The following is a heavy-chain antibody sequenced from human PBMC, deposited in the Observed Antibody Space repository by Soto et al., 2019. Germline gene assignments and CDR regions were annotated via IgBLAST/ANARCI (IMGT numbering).Heavy chain of an antibody. CDR3: ARHGYSYGGGYFEY. J-gene: IGHJ4*02. V-gene: IGHV3-66*04. CDR2: IYSGGSA. CDR1: GFTVSSNY. D-gene: IGHD5-18*01. Sequence: GGSLRLSCVTSGFTVSSNYMSWVRQAPGKGLEWVSVIYSGGSAYYADSVKGRFTISRDNSKNTLYLQMNSLRAEDTAVYYCARHGYSYGGGYFEYWGQGTLVTVSS.